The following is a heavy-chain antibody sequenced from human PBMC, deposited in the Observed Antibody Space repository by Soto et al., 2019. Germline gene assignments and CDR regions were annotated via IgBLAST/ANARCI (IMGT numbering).Heavy chain of an antibody. Sequence: ETLSLTCTVSGGSISSYYWSWIRQPPGKGLEWIGYIYHSGSTYYNPSLKSRVTISVDRSKNQFSLKLSSVTAADTAVYYCARAPYYYDSSGYYVGYYFDYWGQGTLVTVSS. CDR3: ARAPYYYDSSGYYVGYYFDY. D-gene: IGHD3-22*01. CDR1: GGSISSYY. V-gene: IGHV4-59*12. CDR2: IYHSGST. J-gene: IGHJ4*02.